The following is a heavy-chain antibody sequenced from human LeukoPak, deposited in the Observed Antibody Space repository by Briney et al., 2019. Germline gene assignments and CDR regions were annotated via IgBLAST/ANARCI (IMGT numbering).Heavy chain of an antibody. J-gene: IGHJ6*03. CDR3: AREGVAVAGTGHYYYYYMDV. Sequence: SVKVSCKASGGTFSSYAISWVRQAPGQGLEWMGGIIPIFGTANYAQKFQGRVTITADESTSTAYMELSSLRSEDTAVYYCAREGVAVAGTGHYYYYYMDVWGKGTTVTVSS. CDR1: GGTFSSYA. V-gene: IGHV1-69*13. D-gene: IGHD6-19*01. CDR2: IIPIFGTA.